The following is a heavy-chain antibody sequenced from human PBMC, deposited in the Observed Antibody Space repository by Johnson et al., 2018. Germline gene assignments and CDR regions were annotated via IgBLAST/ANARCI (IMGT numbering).Heavy chain of an antibody. D-gene: IGHD3-22*01. V-gene: IGHV3-23*04. CDR2: INGSGAST. CDR1: GFTITTYA. Sequence: VQLVESGGGLVQPGGSLRLSCAASGFTITTYAMSWVRQAPGKGLEWVSGINGSGASTYYADSVKGRFTISRDISKNTLYLQMNSLRAEDTAVYYCDKFYDDSRGYPYYGMDVWGQGTTVTVSS. CDR3: DKFYDDSRGYPYYGMDV. J-gene: IGHJ6*02.